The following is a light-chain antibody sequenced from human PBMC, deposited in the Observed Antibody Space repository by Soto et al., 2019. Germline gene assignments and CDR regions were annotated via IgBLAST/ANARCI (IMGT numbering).Light chain of an antibody. V-gene: IGKV2-30*01. J-gene: IGKJ5*01. CDR1: QSLVARDGNTF. CDR3: MQGTQRIP. Sequence: DAAMTQSPLSLAVSLGQPASISCRSSQSLVARDGNTFLNWFQQMPGQSPRRLIYKVSNRDSGVPARFSGSGSGTDFTLKISAVEAEDVGVYYCMQGTQRIPFGPGTRLEIK. CDR2: KVS.